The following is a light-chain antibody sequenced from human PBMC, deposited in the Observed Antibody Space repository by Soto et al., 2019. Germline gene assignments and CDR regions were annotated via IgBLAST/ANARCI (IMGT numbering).Light chain of an antibody. Sequence: EMGLTQSPATLSLSPGERATLSCGASQSLDNYFAWYQQKPGLAPRLLMYDASNRATGIPDSFSGSGAGPDFTHTIRRLEPEDFSVYYYPQYGDSVTFGQGKRLEIK. CDR2: DAS. J-gene: IGKJ5*01. V-gene: IGKV3D-20*01. CDR1: QSLDNY. CDR3: PQYGDSVT.